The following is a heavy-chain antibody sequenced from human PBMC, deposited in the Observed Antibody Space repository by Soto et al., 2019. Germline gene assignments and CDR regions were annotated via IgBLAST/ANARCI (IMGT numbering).Heavy chain of an antibody. CDR2: ISAYNGNT. J-gene: IGHJ4*02. CDR3: ARVPLFGWSSSSLF. D-gene: IGHD6-6*01. V-gene: IGHV1-18*01. CDR1: GYTFTSYG. Sequence: ASVKVSCKASGYTFTSYGISWVRQAPGQGLEWMGWISAYNGNTNYAQKLQGRVTMTTDTSTSTAYMELRSLRSDDTAVYYCARVPLFGWSSSSLFWGQGTLVTVSS.